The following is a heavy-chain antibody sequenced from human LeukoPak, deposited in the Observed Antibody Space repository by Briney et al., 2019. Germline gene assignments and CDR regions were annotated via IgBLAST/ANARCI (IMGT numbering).Heavy chain of an antibody. D-gene: IGHD3-22*01. CDR2: ISWNSGSI. V-gene: IGHV3-9*03. CDR1: RFTFDDYA. J-gene: IGHJ4*02. Sequence: PGRSLRLSCAASRFTFDDYAMHWVRQAPGKGLEWVSGISWNSGSIGYADSVKGRFTISRDNAKNSLYLQMNSLRAEDMALYYCAKDNYYDSSGYLDYWGQGTQVTVSS. CDR3: AKDNYYDSSGYLDY.